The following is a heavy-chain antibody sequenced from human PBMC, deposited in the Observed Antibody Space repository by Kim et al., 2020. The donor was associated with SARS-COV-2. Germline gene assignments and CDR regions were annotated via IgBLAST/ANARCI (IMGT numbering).Heavy chain of an antibody. CDR2: T. CDR3: ARCVVPAVGFDP. J-gene: IGHJ5*02. V-gene: IGHV1-18*01. Sequence: TSFAQKFQGRVTMPTDTSTGTAYMELRSLRSGDTAVYCCARCVVPAVGFDPWGQGTLVTVSS. D-gene: IGHD2-15*01.